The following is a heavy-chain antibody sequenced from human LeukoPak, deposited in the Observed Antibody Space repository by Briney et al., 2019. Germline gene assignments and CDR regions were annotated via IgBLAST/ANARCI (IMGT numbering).Heavy chain of an antibody. J-gene: IGHJ4*02. CDR3: ARKTRYVIWPGKSRDY. CDR2: IDPSDSYT. V-gene: IGHV5-10-1*01. D-gene: IGHD3-9*01. CDR1: GYSFTSYW. Sequence: GESLKISCKGSGYSFTSYWISWVRQMPGKGLEWMGRIDPSDSYTNYSPSFQCHVTISADKSIRTAYLQSSSLKAPDTAMYYWARKTRYVIWPGKSRDYWGRETLVTVSS.